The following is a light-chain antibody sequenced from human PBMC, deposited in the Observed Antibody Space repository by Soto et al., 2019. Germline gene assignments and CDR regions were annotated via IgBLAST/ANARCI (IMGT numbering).Light chain of an antibody. J-gene: IGKJ4*01. CDR3: QQYGDLHLT. CDR2: ATS. Sequence: EIVLTQSPSTLSVSPGERATLSCRASQSVGNNFAWYQQKPGKAPRLLIFATSTRATGVPARFSGSGSGTEFTLTISSLQSEDFAVYYCQQYGDLHLTFGGGAKVEIE. V-gene: IGKV3-15*01. CDR1: QSVGNN.